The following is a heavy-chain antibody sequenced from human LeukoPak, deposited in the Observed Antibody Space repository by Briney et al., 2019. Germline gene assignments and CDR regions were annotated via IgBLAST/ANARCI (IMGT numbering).Heavy chain of an antibody. D-gene: IGHD6-6*01. Sequence: GESLKISCKGSGYSFTSYWIGWVRQMPGKGLEWMGIIYPGDSDTRYSPSFQGQVTISADKSISTAYLQWSSLKASDTAMYYCARHPRNIAARRGAFDNWGQGTMVTVSS. CDR2: IYPGDSDT. V-gene: IGHV5-51*01. J-gene: IGHJ3*02. CDR3: ARHPRNIAARRGAFDN. CDR1: GYSFTSYW.